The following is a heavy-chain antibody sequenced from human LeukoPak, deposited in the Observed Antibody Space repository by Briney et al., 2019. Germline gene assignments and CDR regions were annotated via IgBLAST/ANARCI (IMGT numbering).Heavy chain of an antibody. J-gene: IGHJ5*02. CDR3: AKDYYASGSYYKT. CDR2: ISGSGGST. CDR1: GFTFSRYA. D-gene: IGHD3-10*01. V-gene: IGHV3-23*01. Sequence: GGSLRLSCAASGFTFSRYAMSWVRQAPGKGLEWVSAISGSGGSTYYADSVKGRFTISRDNSKNTLNLQMNSLRAEDTAVYYCAKDYYASGSYYKTWGQGTLVTVSS.